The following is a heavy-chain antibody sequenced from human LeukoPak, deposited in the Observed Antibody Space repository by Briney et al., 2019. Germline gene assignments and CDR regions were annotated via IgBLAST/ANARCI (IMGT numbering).Heavy chain of an antibody. D-gene: IGHD2/OR15-2a*01. CDR2: IYHSGST. J-gene: IGHJ4*02. V-gene: IGHV4-30-2*01. CDR1: GGSISSGGYY. Sequence: SETLSLTCTVSGGSISSGGYYWSWIRQPPGKGLEWIGYIYHSGSTYYNPSLKSRVTISVDRSKNQFSLKLRSVTAADTAVYYCVREDSSTYHPFDYWGQGALVTVSS. CDR3: VREDSSTYHPFDY.